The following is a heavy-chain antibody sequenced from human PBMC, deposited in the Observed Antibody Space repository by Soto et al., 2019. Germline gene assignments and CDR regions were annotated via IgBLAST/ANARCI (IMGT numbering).Heavy chain of an antibody. J-gene: IGHJ4*02. Sequence: QVQLRESGPGLVKPSETLSLTCTVSGGSISTSQWWSWLRQPPGKGLEWIGEKYHTGSSNYNTPLKSRVTISVDKSKNQFSLKLTSVAAADTAVYYCASKTYESKGTFDYWGQGTLVTVSS. CDR2: KYHTGSS. CDR3: ASKTYESKGTFDY. V-gene: IGHV4-4*02. D-gene: IGHD3-22*01. CDR1: GGSISTSQW.